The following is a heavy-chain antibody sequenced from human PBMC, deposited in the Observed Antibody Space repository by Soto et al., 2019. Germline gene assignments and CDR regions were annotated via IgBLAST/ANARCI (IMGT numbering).Heavy chain of an antibody. V-gene: IGHV4-59*03. CDR3: GGGGSIVCAKRRILDV. CDR1: GGSIRRYC. D-gene: IGHD3-22*01. J-gene: IGHJ6*04. Sequence: QVQLQESGPTLVKPPETLSLTCAVSGGSIRRYCWTRTRQPPGEGLEWIGCSGNSGTTHYNPSLNSRSAISTDTQKNQCALQLGSVTVADTAFYYCGGGGSIVCAKRRILDVLVKVTTVTVSS. CDR2: SGNSGTT.